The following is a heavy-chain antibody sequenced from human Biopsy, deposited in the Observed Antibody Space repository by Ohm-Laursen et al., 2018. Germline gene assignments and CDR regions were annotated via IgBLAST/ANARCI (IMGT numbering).Heavy chain of an antibody. CDR2: ISWDGTTT. V-gene: IGHV3-43D*04. Sequence: GSLRLSCTASVFTFDDYGMHWGCQAPGKGLELVSLISWDGTTTYYADSVKGRFTISRDNSKNSLYLQMNSLRAEDTALYYCARAFRGQYFYYYYGMDVWGQGTTVTVSS. D-gene: IGHD3-9*01. CDR3: ARAFRGQYFYYYYGMDV. J-gene: IGHJ6*02. CDR1: VFTFDDYG.